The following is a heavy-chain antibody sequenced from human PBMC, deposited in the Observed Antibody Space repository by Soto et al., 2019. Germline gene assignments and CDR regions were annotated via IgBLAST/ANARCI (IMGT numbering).Heavy chain of an antibody. D-gene: IGHD1-1*01. Sequence: DVRLVESGGGLVQPGGSLRLSCAASRFTFSSYWMSWVRQAPGRGLEWVANIKEDGSDKYYADSVKGRFTISRDNAKKALYVQMNRLRVEDTAVYYCARGIDDNASFRMDVWGQGTTVTVSS. CDR1: RFTFSSYW. V-gene: IGHV3-7*01. J-gene: IGHJ6*02. CDR2: IKEDGSDK. CDR3: ARGIDDNASFRMDV.